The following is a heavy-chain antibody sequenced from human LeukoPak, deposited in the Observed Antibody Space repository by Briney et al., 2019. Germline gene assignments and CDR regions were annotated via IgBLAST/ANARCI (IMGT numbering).Heavy chain of an antibody. D-gene: IGHD3-10*01. J-gene: IGHJ4*02. CDR3: ARGEYGSCFGY. CDR1: GGSISSGGYY. V-gene: IGHV4-30-2*01. Sequence: PSETLSLTCTVSGGSISSGGYYWSWIRQPPGKGLEWIGYIYHSGSTYYNPSLKSRVTISVDRSKNQFSLKLSSVTAADTAVYYCARGEYGSCFGYWGQGTLVTVSS. CDR2: IYHSGST.